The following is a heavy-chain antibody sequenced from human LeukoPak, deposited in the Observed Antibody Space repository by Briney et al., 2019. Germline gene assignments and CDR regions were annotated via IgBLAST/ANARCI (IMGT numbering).Heavy chain of an antibody. CDR1: GDTFTGYY. J-gene: IGHJ6*03. CDR2: INPNSGGT. V-gene: IGHV1-2*02. D-gene: IGHD3-22*01. CDR3: ARTSNYDSSGYPYYYYYMDV. Sequence: ASVKVSCKASGDTFTGYYMHWVRQAPGQGLEWMGWINPNSGGTNYAQKFQGRVTMTRDTSISTAYMELSRLRSDDTAVYYCARTSNYDSSGYPYYYYYMDVWGKGTTVTVSS.